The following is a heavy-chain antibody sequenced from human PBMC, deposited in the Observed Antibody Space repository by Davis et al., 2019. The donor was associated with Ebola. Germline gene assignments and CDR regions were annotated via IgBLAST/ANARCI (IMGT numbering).Heavy chain of an antibody. CDR2: INSDGSST. V-gene: IGHV3-74*01. CDR3: ARDGCSSSSCPFDS. Sequence: PGGSLRLSCSASGFTFSSYAMHWVRQAPGKGLVWVSHINSDGSSTSDADSVKGRFTITRDNAKNTLYLQMNSLRAEDTAVYYCARDGCSSSSCPFDSWGQGTLVTVSS. D-gene: IGHD2-2*01. CDR1: GFTFSSYA. J-gene: IGHJ4*02.